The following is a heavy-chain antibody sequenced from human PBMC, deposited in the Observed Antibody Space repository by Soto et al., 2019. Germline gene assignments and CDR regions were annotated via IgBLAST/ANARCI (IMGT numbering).Heavy chain of an antibody. Sequence: GGSLRLSCAASGFTFSDYYISWIRQAPGKGLEWVSYISSSSSYTNYADSVKGRFTISRDNAKNSLYLQMNSLRAEDTAVYYCARDLIGPRYYYYGMDVWGQGTTVTVSS. CDR2: ISSSSSYT. CDR3: ARDLIGPRYYYYGMDV. J-gene: IGHJ6*02. CDR1: GFTFSDYY. V-gene: IGHV3-11*06.